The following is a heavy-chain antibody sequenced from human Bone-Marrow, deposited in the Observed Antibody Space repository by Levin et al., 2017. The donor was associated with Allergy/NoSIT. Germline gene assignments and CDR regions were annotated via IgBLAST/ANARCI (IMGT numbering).Heavy chain of an antibody. Sequence: SETLSLTCAVYGGSFSGYYWSWIRQPPGKGLEWIGDINHSGSTTYNPSLKSRVTISVDTSKNQISLKLTSVTAADTAAYYCARNFDRWGRGTLVTVSS. CDR2: INHSGST. CDR1: GGSFSGYY. CDR3: ARNFDR. J-gene: IGHJ2*01. V-gene: IGHV4-34*01.